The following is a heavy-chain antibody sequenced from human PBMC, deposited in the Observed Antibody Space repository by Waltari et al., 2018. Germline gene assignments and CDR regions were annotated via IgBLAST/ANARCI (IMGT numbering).Heavy chain of an antibody. CDR2: IYHSGST. CDR1: GGSISSSNW. Sequence: QVQLQESGPGLVKPSGTLSLTCAVSGGSISSSNWWSWVRQPPGKGLEWIGEIYHSGSTNYNPSLKSRVTISVDKSKNQFSLKLSSVTAADTAVYYCARGLRYYYGSGSYYNPLPYWFDPWGQGTLVTVSS. CDR3: ARGLRYYYGSGSYYNPLPYWFDP. V-gene: IGHV4-4*02. J-gene: IGHJ5*02. D-gene: IGHD3-10*01.